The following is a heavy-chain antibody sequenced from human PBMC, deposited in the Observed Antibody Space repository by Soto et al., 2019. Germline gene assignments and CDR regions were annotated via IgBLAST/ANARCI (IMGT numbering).Heavy chain of an antibody. V-gene: IGHV1-8*01. D-gene: IGHD3-3*01. CDR1: GYTFTSYD. J-gene: IGHJ5*02. Sequence: QVQLVQSGAEVKKPGASVKVSCKASGYTFTSYDINWVRQATGQGLEWMGWMNPNSGNTGYAQKFQGRVTMTRNTSISTAYMELSSLRSEDTAVYYCARGRSYDFWSGYSHNWFDPWGQGTLVTVSS. CDR2: MNPNSGNT. CDR3: ARGRSYDFWSGYSHNWFDP.